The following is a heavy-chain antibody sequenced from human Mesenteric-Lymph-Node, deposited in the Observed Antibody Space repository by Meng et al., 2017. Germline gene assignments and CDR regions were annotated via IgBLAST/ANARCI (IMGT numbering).Heavy chain of an antibody. CDR3: ARDINPDYYDSSGLDY. CDR2: ISWNSGSI. Sequence: SLKISCAASGFTFGDYAMHWVRQAPGKGLEWVSGISWNSGSIGYADSVKGRFTISRDNAKNSLYLQMNSLRAEDTAVYYCARDINPDYYDSSGLDYWGQGTLVTVSS. CDR1: GFTFGDYA. V-gene: IGHV3-9*01. J-gene: IGHJ4*02. D-gene: IGHD3-22*01.